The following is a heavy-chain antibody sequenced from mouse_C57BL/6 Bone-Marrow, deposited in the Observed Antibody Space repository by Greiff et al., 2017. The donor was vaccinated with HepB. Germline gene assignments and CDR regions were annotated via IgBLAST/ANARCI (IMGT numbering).Heavy chain of an antibody. D-gene: IGHD2-3*01. J-gene: IGHJ3*01. CDR1: GYTFTDYN. V-gene: IGHV1-18*01. Sequence: EVMLVESGPELVKPGASVKIPCKASGYTFTDYNMDWVKQSHGKSLEWIGVINPNNGGTIYNQKFKGKATLTVDKNSRTAYMELRSLTSEDAAVYYCASLAYDGYYGWFAYWGQGTLVTVSA. CDR2: INPNNGGT. CDR3: ASLAYDGYYGWFAY.